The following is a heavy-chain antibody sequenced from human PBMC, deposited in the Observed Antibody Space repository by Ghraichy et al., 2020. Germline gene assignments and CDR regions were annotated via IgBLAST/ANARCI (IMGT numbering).Heavy chain of an antibody. Sequence: SVKVSCKASGGTFSSYAISWVRQAPGQGLEWMGRIIPILGIANYAQKFQGRVTITADKSTSTAYMELSSLRSEDTAVYYCAGGYCSSTSCYAGVQDGYWGQGTLVTVSS. CDR1: GGTFSSYA. CDR3: AGGYCSSTSCYAGVQDGY. CDR2: IIPILGIA. J-gene: IGHJ4*02. V-gene: IGHV1-69*04. D-gene: IGHD2-2*01.